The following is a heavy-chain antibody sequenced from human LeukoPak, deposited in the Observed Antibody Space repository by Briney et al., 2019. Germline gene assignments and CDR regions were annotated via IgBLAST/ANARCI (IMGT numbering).Heavy chain of an antibody. CDR2: IYPGDSDT. D-gene: IGHD1-26*01. J-gene: IGHJ3*02. CDR1: GYSFTSYW. CDR3: ARTTGPGATIMGPAFDI. V-gene: IGHV5-51*01. Sequence: GESLKISCKGSGYSFTSYWIGWVRQMPGKGLEWMGIIYPGDSDTRYSPSFQGQVTISADKSISTAYLQWSSLKASDTAMYYCARTTGPGATIMGPAFDIWGQGTMVTVSS.